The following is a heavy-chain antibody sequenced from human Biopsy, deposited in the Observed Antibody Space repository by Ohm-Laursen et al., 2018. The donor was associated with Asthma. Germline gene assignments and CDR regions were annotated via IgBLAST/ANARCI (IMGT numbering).Heavy chain of an antibody. CDR3: ARPYYDSSGYYYENLSFDY. Sequence: SVKVSCKASGYTFTSYAMHWVRQAPGQRLEWMGWINAGNGDTKYSQKFQGRVTITRDTSASTAYMELSSLRSEDTAVYYCARPYYDSSGYYYENLSFDYWGQGTLVTVSS. V-gene: IGHV1-3*01. D-gene: IGHD3-22*01. CDR2: INAGNGDT. CDR1: GYTFTSYA. J-gene: IGHJ4*02.